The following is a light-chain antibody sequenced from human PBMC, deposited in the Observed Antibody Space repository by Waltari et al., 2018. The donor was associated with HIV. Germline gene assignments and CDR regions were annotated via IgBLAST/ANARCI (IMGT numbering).Light chain of an antibody. CDR3: CSYAGSNMWV. J-gene: IGLJ3*02. CDR2: KVT. CDR1: SNDVGSYKF. V-gene: IGLV2-23*02. Sequence: QSALTQPASVSVSLGQSITISCTGTSNDVGSYKFVSWYQQHPRRAPKLLIYKVTKRPSGLSGRFSGSKSDNTATLTIFQLQAEDEADYYCCSYAGSNMWVFGGGTKLTVL.